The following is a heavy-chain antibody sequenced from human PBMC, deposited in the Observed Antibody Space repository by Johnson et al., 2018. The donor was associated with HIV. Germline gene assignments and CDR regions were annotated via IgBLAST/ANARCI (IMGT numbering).Heavy chain of an antibody. CDR3: AKGDLTGWSTDALDI. J-gene: IGHJ3*02. D-gene: IGHD3-9*01. CDR2: INWNGGRT. Sequence: VQLVESGGGVVRPGGSLRLSCAASGSTFDDHGMSWVRQAPGKGLEWVSGINWNGGRTGYADSVKGRFTISRDNAKNSLYLQMSSLRPEDTALYYCAKGDLTGWSTDALDIWGQGTMVTVSS. CDR1: GSTFDDHG. V-gene: IGHV3-20*04.